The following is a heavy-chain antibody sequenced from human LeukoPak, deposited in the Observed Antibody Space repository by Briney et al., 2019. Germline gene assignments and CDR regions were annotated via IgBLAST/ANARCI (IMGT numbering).Heavy chain of an antibody. CDR1: GGSFSGYY. V-gene: IGHV4-34*01. CDR3: ARGGLRTYYDLWSGYFHLDY. D-gene: IGHD3-3*01. Sequence: SETLSLTCAVYGGSFSGYYWSWIRQPPGKGLEWIGEINHSGSTNYNPSLKSRVTISVDTSKNQFSLKLSSVTAADTAVYYCARGGLRTYYDLWSGYFHLDYWGQGTLVTVSS. J-gene: IGHJ4*02. CDR2: INHSGST.